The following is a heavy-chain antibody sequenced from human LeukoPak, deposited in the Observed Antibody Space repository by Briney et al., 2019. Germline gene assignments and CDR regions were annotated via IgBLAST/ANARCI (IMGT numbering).Heavy chain of an antibody. CDR1: GYTFTSYY. J-gene: IGHJ4*02. Sequence: ASVKVSCKASGYTFTSYYMHWVRQAPGQGLEWMGIINPSSGSTGYAQRFQGRVTMTRDMSTSTVYMELSSLRSEDTAVYYCARGDTGSLIDYWGQGTLVTVSS. CDR3: ARGDTGSLIDY. V-gene: IGHV1-46*01. CDR2: INPSSGST. D-gene: IGHD3-10*01.